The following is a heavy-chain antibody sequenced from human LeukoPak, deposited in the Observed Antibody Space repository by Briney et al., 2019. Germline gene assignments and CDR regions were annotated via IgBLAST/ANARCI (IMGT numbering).Heavy chain of an antibody. D-gene: IGHD3-10*01. CDR3: TRGGLTFGGN. V-gene: IGHV4-30-2*06. J-gene: IGHJ4*02. CDR2: IYHTGNT. Sequence: SQTLSLTCSVSGGSISNGNYCWGWIRQSPGKGLEWIGCIYHTGNTYYNPSLKSRVTISVDRSKNQFSLKLTSVTAADTAVYYCTRGGLTFGGNWGQGILVTVSS. CDR1: GGSISNGNYC.